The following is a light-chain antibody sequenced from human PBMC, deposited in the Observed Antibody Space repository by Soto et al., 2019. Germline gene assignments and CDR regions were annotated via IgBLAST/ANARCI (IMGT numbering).Light chain of an antibody. CDR3: CSFAVGAALV. J-gene: IGLJ2*01. Sequence: QSVLTQPASVSASPGQSITISCTGTSSNVGTYDLVSWYQHHPDKAPKLIIYEGTKRPSGISSRFSGSKSGNMASLTISGLQAEDDADYYCCSFAVGAALVFGGGTKLTVL. CDR2: EGT. V-gene: IGLV2-23*01. CDR1: SSNVGTYDL.